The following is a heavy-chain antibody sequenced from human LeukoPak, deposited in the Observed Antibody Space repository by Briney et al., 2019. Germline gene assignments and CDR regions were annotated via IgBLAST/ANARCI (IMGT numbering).Heavy chain of an antibody. D-gene: IGHD3-3*01. J-gene: IGHJ4*02. Sequence: SGPTLVNPTQTLTLTCTFSGFSLTTSGVGVGWIRQPPGKGLEWIGSMYLSGDTYYNPSLKSRVTISVDTSKNQLSLRLSSVTAADTAVYYCARDHTTYDFWSGYYREYYFDYWGQGTLVTVSS. V-gene: IGHV4-38-2*02. CDR1: GFSLTTSGV. CDR3: ARDHTTYDFWSGYYREYYFDY. CDR2: MYLSGDT.